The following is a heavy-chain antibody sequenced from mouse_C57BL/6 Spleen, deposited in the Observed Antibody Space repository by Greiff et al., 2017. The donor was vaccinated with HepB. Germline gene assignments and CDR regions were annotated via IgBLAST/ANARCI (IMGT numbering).Heavy chain of an antibody. J-gene: IGHJ1*03. D-gene: IGHD2-5*01. CDR3: ARGYSNYRYFDV. CDR2: IRYSGST. V-gene: IGHV3-1*01. CDR1: GYSITSGYD. Sequence: DVQLQESGPGMVKPSQSLSLTCTVTGYSITSGYDWHWIRHFPGNKLEWMGYIRYSGSTNYNPSLKSRISITHDTSKNHFFLKLNSVTTEDTATYYCARGYSNYRYFDVWGTGTTVTVSS.